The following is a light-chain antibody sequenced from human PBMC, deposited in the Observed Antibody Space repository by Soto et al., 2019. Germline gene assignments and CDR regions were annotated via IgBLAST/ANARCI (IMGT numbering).Light chain of an antibody. CDR1: QSISSW. J-gene: IGKJ5*01. CDR2: DAS. CDR3: QQYVSSPPT. V-gene: IGKV1-5*01. Sequence: DIQMPQSPSTLSASVGDRATITCRASQSISSWLAWYQQKPGKAPKLLIYDASSLESGVPSRLSGSGSGTQFTLTINRLEPEDFAVYYCQQYVSSPPTFGQGTRLEIK.